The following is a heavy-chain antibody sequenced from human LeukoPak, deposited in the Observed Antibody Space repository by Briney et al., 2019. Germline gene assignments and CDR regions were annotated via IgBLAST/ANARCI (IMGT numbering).Heavy chain of an antibody. D-gene: IGHD3-10*01. J-gene: IGHJ3*02. CDR2: IRYDGSNK. V-gene: IGHV3-30*02. Sequence: PGGCLRLSCGASGLTFSSDGMQSVRQAPGNGLEWVAFIRYDGSNKYYGVSIKGRFSNSRDNSKNTLYLQVDGVRSEDAAVYYCAKDEAGRRRSWAFDIWGQGTMVTVSS. CDR1: GLTFSSDG. CDR3: AKDEAGRRRSWAFDI.